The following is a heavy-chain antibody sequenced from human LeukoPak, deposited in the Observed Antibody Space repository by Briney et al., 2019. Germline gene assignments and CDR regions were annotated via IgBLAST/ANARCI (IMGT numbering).Heavy chain of an antibody. CDR2: IIPILGIA. Sequence: SVKVSCKASGGTFSSYAISWVRQAPGQGLEWMGRIIPILGIANYAQKFQGRVTITADKSASTAYMELSSLRSEDTAVYYCAIHRGAVAGTREELFDYWGQGTLVTVSS. J-gene: IGHJ4*02. CDR3: AIHRGAVAGTREELFDY. D-gene: IGHD6-19*01. V-gene: IGHV1-69*04. CDR1: GGTFSSYA.